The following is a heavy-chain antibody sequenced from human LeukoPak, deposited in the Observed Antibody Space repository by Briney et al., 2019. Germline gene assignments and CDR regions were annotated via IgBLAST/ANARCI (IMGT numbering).Heavy chain of an antibody. V-gene: IGHV3-21*01. Sequence: GGSLRLSCAASGFTFSTYAMSWVRQAPGKGLEWVSTISGVDTYYADSVKGRFTISRDNAKNSLYLQMNSLRAEDTAVYYCARAPRYSGSGGDAFDIWGQGTMVTVSS. CDR2: ISGVDT. CDR3: ARAPRYSGSGGDAFDI. CDR1: GFTFSTYA. D-gene: IGHD5-12*01. J-gene: IGHJ3*02.